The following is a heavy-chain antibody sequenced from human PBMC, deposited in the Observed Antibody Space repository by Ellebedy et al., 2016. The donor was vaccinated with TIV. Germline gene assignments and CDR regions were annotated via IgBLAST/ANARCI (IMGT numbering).Heavy chain of an antibody. D-gene: IGHD2-15*01. CDR1: GYTFSNYG. CDR3: GRDADLSSGLGYS. CDR2: MNTSNGKT. V-gene: IGHV1-18*01. Sequence: AASVKVSCKASGYTFSNYGLTWVRQAPGQGLEWMGWMNTSNGKTNYGQKFQGRVTMTTDTSTSTGFMELRGLRSDDTAVYYCGRDADLSSGLGYSWGQGTLVTVSS. J-gene: IGHJ5*02.